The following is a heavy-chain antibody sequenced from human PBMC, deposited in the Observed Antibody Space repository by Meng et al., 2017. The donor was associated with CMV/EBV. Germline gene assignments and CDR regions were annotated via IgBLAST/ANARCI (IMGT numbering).Heavy chain of an antibody. CDR3: ARVVGDVVVPAATQYYFDY. CDR2: IYHSGSI. V-gene: IGHV4-38-2*02. Sequence: SETLSLTCTVSGYSISSGYYWGWIRQPPGKGLEWIGSIYHSGSIYYNPSLKSRVTISVDTSKNQFSLKLSSVTAADTAVYYCARVVGDVVVPAATQYYFDYWGQGALVTVSS. J-gene: IGHJ4*02. D-gene: IGHD2-2*01. CDR1: GYSISSGYY.